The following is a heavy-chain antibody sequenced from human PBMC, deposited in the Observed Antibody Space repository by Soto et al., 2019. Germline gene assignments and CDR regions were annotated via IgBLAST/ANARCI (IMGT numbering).Heavy chain of an antibody. V-gene: IGHV1-18*01. CDR1: GYTFTSYG. Sequence: GASVKVSCKASGYTFTSYGISWVRQAPGQGLEWMGWISAYNGNTNYAQKLQGRVTMTTDTSTSTAYMELRSLRSDDTAVYYCAREYDFWSGYGPHWFDPWGQGTLVTVSS. CDR2: ISAYNGNT. J-gene: IGHJ5*02. D-gene: IGHD3-3*01. CDR3: AREYDFWSGYGPHWFDP.